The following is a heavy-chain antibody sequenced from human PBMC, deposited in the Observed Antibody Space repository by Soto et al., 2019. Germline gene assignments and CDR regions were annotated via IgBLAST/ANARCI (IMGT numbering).Heavy chain of an antibody. CDR2: IIPIFGTA. J-gene: IGHJ2*01. V-gene: IGHV1-69*01. Sequence: QVQLVQSGAEVKKPGSSVKVSCKASGGTFSSYAISWVRQAPGQGLEWMGGIIPIFGTANYAQKFQGRVTITADESTSTAYMELSSLRSADTAVYYCARECLPTVSRGSGYYTGRGYFDLWGRGTLVTVSS. CDR1: GGTFSSYA. CDR3: ARECLPTVSRGSGYYTGRGYFDL. D-gene: IGHD3-3*01.